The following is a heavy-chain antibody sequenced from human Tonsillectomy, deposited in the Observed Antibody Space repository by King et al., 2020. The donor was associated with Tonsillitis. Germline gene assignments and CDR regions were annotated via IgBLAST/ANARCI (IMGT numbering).Heavy chain of an antibody. V-gene: IGHV3-9*01. Sequence: VQLVESGGGLVQPGRSLRLSCAASGFTFDNYAMHWVRQAPGKGLEWVSGISWDSGTLGYAGSVKGRFTISRDNAKNSLYLQMNSLRAEDTALYYCAKDISIVPRVGMEVWGKEPTVTVPS. CDR2: ISWDSGTL. J-gene: IGHJ6*04. CDR3: AKDISIVPRVGMEV. CDR1: GFTFDNYA. D-gene: IGHD2-2*01.